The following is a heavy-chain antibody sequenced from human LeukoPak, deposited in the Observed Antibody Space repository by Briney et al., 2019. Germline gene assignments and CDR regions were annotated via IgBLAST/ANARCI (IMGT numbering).Heavy chain of an antibody. Sequence: PSETLSLTCAVSGYSISSGYYWGWIRQPPGKGLEWIGSIYHSGSTYYNPSLKSRVTISVDTSKNQFSLKLSSVTAADTAVYYCARTGLDITMVRGVIGYWGQGTLVTVSS. CDR3: ARTGLDITMVRGVIGY. V-gene: IGHV4-38-2*01. CDR1: GYSISSGYY. D-gene: IGHD3-10*01. CDR2: IYHSGST. J-gene: IGHJ4*02.